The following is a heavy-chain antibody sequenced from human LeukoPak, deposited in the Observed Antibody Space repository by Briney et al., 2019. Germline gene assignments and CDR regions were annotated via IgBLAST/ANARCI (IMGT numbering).Heavy chain of an antibody. CDR1: GGSISSYY. CDR3: ARRGLGDRSIDY. J-gene: IGHJ4*02. V-gene: IGHV4-59*08. Sequence: PSETLSLTCTVSGGSISSYYWSWIRQPPGKGLEWIGYIYYSGSTNYNPSLKSRVTISVDTSKNQFSLKLSSVTAADTAVYYCARRGLGDRSIDYWGQGTLVTVSS. CDR2: IYYSGST. D-gene: IGHD2-15*01.